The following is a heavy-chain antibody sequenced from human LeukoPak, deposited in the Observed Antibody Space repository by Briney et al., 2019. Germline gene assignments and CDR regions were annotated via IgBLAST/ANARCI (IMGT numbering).Heavy chain of an antibody. D-gene: IGHD4-11*01. J-gene: IGHJ3*02. CDR2: IRYDGSSK. CDR1: GFTFSTYG. V-gene: IGHV3-30*02. Sequence: GGSLRLSCAASGFTFSTYGMHWVRQAPGKGLEWVAFIRYDGSSKYYADSVKGRFTVSRDNSKNTLYLRMNSLRAEDTAVYYCAKGKTVTMWFGAFDIWGQGTVVTVSS. CDR3: AKGKTVTMWFGAFDI.